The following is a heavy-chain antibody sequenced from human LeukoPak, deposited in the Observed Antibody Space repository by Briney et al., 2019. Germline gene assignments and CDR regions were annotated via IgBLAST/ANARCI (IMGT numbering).Heavy chain of an antibody. D-gene: IGHD3-10*01. J-gene: IGHJ6*03. CDR2: IYTNGIP. CDR3: ARGSSYYMDV. CDR1: GGSISNYY. V-gene: IGHV4-4*08. Sequence: SETLSLTCTVSGGSISNYYWSWIRQPPGKGLEWIGRIYTNGIPNYSPSLKSRITISLDTSKNQFSLKMNSVTAADTALYYCARGSSYYMDVWGKGTTVTVSS.